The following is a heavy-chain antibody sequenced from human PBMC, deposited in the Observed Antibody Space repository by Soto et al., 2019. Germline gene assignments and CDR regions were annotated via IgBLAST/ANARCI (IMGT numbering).Heavy chain of an antibody. CDR2: IYYSGST. J-gene: IGHJ5*02. D-gene: IGHD2-2*01. CDR3: ARDLGRRHCSSTSCSVYNWFDP. Sequence: SETLSLTCTVSGGSISSGGYYWSWIRQHPGKGLEWIGYIYYSGSTYYNPSLKSRVTISVDTSKNQFSLKLSSVTAADTAVYYCARDLGRRHCSSTSCSVYNWFDPWGQGTLVTVSS. CDR1: GGSISSGGYY. V-gene: IGHV4-31*03.